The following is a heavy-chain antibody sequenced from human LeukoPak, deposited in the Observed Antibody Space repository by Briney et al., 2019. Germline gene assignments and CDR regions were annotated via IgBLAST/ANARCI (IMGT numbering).Heavy chain of an antibody. D-gene: IGHD3-10*01. CDR1: GGTFSSYA. J-gene: IGHJ5*02. CDR3: ARDNGLGSYYNRYYWFDP. Sequence: SVKVSCKASGGTFSSYAIGWVRQAPGQGLEWMGGIIPIFGTANYAQKFQGRVTITADESTSTAYMELSSLRSEDTAVYYCARDNGLGSYYNRYYWFDPWGQGTLVTVSS. CDR2: IIPIFGTA. V-gene: IGHV1-69*13.